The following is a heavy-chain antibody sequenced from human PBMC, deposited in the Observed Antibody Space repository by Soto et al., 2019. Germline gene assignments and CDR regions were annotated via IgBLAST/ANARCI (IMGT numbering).Heavy chain of an antibody. V-gene: IGHV4-39*07. CDR1: GGSISSSSYY. CDR3: TGGLFRGSSYSGSWYYFDS. CDR2: IYYSGST. D-gene: IGHD1-26*01. J-gene: IGHJ4*02. Sequence: PSETLSLTCTVSGGSISSSSYYWGWIRQPPGKGLEWIGSIYYSGSTYYNPSLKNRVTISTMSNNKFSLELSSVTAADTAVYYCTGGLFRGSSYSGSWYYFDSPGQGTRVTVSS.